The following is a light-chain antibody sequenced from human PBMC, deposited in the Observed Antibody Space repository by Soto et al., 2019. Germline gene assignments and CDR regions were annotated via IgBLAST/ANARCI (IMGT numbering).Light chain of an antibody. CDR2: GAS. Sequence: EIVLAQSPGTLSLSPGERATLSCRTSESVSTSYLAWYQQSPGQAPRLLIYGASNRATGIPDRFSGSGSGTDFTLTISRLEPEDFAVYYCQQYGSSLTWTFGQGTKVDIK. CDR3: QQYGSSLTWT. V-gene: IGKV3-20*01. CDR1: ESVSTSY. J-gene: IGKJ1*01.